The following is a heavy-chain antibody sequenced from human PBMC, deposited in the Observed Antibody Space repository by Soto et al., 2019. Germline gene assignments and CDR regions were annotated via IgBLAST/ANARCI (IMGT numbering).Heavy chain of an antibody. CDR2: IWYDGSNK. CDR1: GFTFSSYG. CDR3: ARVSRRMVRRSSPGWYFYL. V-gene: IGHV3-33*01. D-gene: IGHD3-10*01. Sequence: QVQLVESGGGVVQPGRSLRLSFAASGFTFSSYGMHWVRQAPGKGLEWVAVIWYDGSNKYYADSVKGRFTSSRDNSKDTMYLQMNSLRAEAPAVYYCARVSRRMVRRSSPGWYFYLWGRGTLVTVSS. J-gene: IGHJ2*01.